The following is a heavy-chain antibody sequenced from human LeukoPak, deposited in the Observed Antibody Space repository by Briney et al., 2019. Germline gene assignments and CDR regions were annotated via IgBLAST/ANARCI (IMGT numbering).Heavy chain of an antibody. J-gene: IGHJ4*02. D-gene: IGHD6-19*01. V-gene: IGHV4-34*01. CDR3: ARRSFSGWSRDFDY. Sequence: SETLSLTCAVYGGSSSGYYWSWIRQPPGKGLEWIGEINHSGSTNYNPSLKSRVTISVDTSKNQFSLNLSSVTAADTAVYYCARRSFSGWSRDFDYWGQGTLVTVSS. CDR1: GGSSSGYY. CDR2: INHSGST.